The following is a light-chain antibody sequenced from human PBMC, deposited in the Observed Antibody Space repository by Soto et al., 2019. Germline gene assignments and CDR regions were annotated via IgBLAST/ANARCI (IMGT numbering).Light chain of an antibody. J-gene: IGLJ1*01. CDR3: SSYTSSSLYV. V-gene: IGLV2-14*01. CDR1: SSDVGGYNY. CDR2: EVS. Sequence: QSALTQPASVSGSPGQSITISCTGTSSDVGGYNYVSWYQQHPGKAPKLMIYEVSNRPSGVSNRFSGSKSGNTASLTISGLPDEDEADYYCSSYTSSSLYVFGTGTKLTVL.